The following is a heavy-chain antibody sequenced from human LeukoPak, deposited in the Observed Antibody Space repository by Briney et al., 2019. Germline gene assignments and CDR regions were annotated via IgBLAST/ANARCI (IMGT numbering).Heavy chain of an antibody. CDR1: GYSFTSYW. Sequence: GESLKISCKGSGYSFTSYWIGWVRQMPGKGLEWTGTIYPDDSDTRYSPSFQGQVTISADRSITTAYLQWSSLNASDTAMYYCARHLGLRTLDYWGQGTLVTVSS. CDR2: IYPDDSDT. D-gene: IGHD3/OR15-3a*01. V-gene: IGHV5-51*01. CDR3: ARHLGLRTLDY. J-gene: IGHJ4*02.